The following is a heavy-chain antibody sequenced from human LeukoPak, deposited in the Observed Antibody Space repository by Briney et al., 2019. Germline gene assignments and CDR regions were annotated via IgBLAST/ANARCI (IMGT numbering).Heavy chain of an antibody. J-gene: IGHJ6*02. D-gene: IGHD3/OR15-3a*01. CDR2: IYPGDSDT. V-gene: IGHV5-51*01. CDR1: GYGFTSYW. CDR3: ATPYGTGSYYYGMDV. Sequence: GESLKISCKGSGYGFTSYWIGWVRQMPGKGLEWMGIIYPGDSDTRYSPFFQGQVTISADKSISTAYLQWSSLKASDTAMYYCATPYGTGSYYYGMDVWGQGTTVTVSS.